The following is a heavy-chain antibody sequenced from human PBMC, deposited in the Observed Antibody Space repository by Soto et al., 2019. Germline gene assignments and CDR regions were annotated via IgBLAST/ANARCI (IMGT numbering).Heavy chain of an antibody. Sequence: GGSLRLSCAASGFTFSSYWMSWVRQAPGKGLEWVANIKQDGSEKYYVDSVKGRFTISRDNAKNSLYLQMNSLRAEDTAVYYCAGNADYDFWSGYYYYGMDVWGQGTTVTVSS. J-gene: IGHJ6*02. CDR2: IKQDGSEK. V-gene: IGHV3-7*05. D-gene: IGHD3-3*01. CDR1: GFTFSSYW. CDR3: AGNADYDFWSGYYYYGMDV.